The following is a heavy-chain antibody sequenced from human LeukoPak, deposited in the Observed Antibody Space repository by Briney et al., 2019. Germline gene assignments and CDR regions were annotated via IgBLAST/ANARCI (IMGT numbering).Heavy chain of an antibody. J-gene: IGHJ4*02. V-gene: IGHV3-7*01. Sequence: GGSLRLSCAASGFMFSDYWMTWVRQVPGTGLEWVANINRHGNEVHYVDSVKGRFTISRDNAKNSLYLQLDSLRVEDTAVYYCARVGMWELQRVFDYWGQGTLVTVSS. CDR1: GFMFSDYW. D-gene: IGHD1-1*01. CDR3: ARVGMWELQRVFDY. CDR2: INRHGNEV.